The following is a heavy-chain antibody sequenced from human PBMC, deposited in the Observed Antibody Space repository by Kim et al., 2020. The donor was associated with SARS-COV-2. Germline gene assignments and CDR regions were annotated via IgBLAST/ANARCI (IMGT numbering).Heavy chain of an antibody. CDR2: ISGSGGST. J-gene: IGHJ4*02. Sequence: GGSLRLSCAASGFTFSSYAMSWVRQAPGKGLEWVSAISGSGGSTYYADSVKGRFTISRDNSKNTLYLQMNSLRAEDTAVYYCAKVGEGATTGIGHYWGQGTLVTVSS. CDR3: AKVGEGATTGIGHY. CDR1: GFTFSSYA. V-gene: IGHV3-23*01. D-gene: IGHD1-26*01.